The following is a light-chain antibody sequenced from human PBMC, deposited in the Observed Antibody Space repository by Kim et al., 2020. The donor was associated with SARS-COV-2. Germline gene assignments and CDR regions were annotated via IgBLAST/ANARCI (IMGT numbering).Light chain of an antibody. CDR2: AAS. CDR3: QQLDSSPL. J-gene: IGKJ4*01. CDR1: QGIYTY. V-gene: IGKV1-9*01. Sequence: IQLTQSPSSLSASVGDSVTITCRASQGIYTYLAWYQQKPGKAPKLLIYAASTLQTGVPSRFSGSGYGTDFTLTISSLQPEDFATCYCQQLDSSPLFGGGTKVDIK.